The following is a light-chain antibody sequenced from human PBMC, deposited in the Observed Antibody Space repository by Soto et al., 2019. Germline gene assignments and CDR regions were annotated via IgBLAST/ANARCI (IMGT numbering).Light chain of an antibody. CDR1: QGISSW. Sequence: DIQMTQSPSSVSASVGDRVTITCRASQGISSWLAWHQQKPGKAPKRLIYAASSLQSGVPSRFSGSGSGTEFTLTISSLQPEDFATYYCLQHNSYPRTFGQGTKVDIK. CDR2: AAS. J-gene: IGKJ1*01. CDR3: LQHNSYPRT. V-gene: IGKV1-17*03.